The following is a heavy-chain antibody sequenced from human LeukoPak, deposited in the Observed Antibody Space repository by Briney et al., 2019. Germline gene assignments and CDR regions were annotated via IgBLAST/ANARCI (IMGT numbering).Heavy chain of an antibody. J-gene: IGHJ3*02. CDR2: INPSGGST. V-gene: IGHV1-46*01. D-gene: IGHD1-26*01. CDR3: ARVSGSYSTVGAFDI. Sequence: ASVKVSCKASGYTFTSYYMHWVRQAPGQGLEWMGIINPSGGSTSYAQKFQGRVTVTRDTSTSTVYMELSSLRSEDTAVYYCARVSGSYSTVGAFDIWGQGTMVTVSS. CDR1: GYTFTSYY.